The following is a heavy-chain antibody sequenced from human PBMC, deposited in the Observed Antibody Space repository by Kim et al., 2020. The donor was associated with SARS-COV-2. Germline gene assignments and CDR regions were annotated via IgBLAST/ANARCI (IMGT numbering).Heavy chain of an antibody. CDR2: IYSGGST. Sequence: GGSLRLSCAASGFTVSSNYMSWVRQAPGKGLEWVSVIYSGGSTYYADSVKGRFTISRDNSKNTLYLQMNSLRAEDTAVYYCARASWLAAAGYYYYYGMDVWGQGTTVTVSS. CDR1: GFTVSSNY. CDR3: ARASWLAAAGYYYYYGMDV. D-gene: IGHD6-13*01. V-gene: IGHV3-53*01. J-gene: IGHJ6*02.